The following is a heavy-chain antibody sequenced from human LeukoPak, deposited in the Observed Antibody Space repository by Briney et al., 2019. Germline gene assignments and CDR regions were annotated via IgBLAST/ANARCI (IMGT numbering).Heavy chain of an antibody. CDR2: ISYDGSNK. CDR1: GFTFSSYA. V-gene: IGHV3-30-3*01. Sequence: GGSLRLSCAASGFTFSSYAMHWVRQAPGKGLEWVAVISYDGSNKYYADSVKGRFTISRDNSKNTLYLQMNSLRAEDTAVYYCARDSGRGGYWGQGTLVTVSS. D-gene: IGHD5-24*01. J-gene: IGHJ4*02. CDR3: ARDSGRGGY.